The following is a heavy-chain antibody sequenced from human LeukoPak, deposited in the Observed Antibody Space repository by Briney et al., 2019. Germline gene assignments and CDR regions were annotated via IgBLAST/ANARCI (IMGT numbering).Heavy chain of an antibody. Sequence: SETLSLTCTVSGGSISGGSISSYYWSWIRQSPGKGLEWVGYIYNSGSTNYNPSLKSRVTISVDTSKNQFSLKLGSATAADTAVYYCARIKSGGTDCSSTSCPFDYWGQGTLVTVSS. CDR2: IYNSGST. CDR1: GGSISGGSISSYY. V-gene: IGHV4-61*01. CDR3: ARIKSGGTDCSSTSCPFDY. J-gene: IGHJ4*02. D-gene: IGHD2-2*01.